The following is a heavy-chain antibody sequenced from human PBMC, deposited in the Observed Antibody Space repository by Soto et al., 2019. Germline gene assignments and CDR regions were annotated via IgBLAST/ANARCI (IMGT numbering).Heavy chain of an antibody. CDR1: GGSIGSRDYY. CDR3: AGMLVPASRLSGFDS. J-gene: IGHJ4*02. D-gene: IGHD2-15*01. V-gene: IGHV4-39*01. Sequence: SETLSLTCTVSGGSIGSRDYYWGWIRQPPEKGLEWIGNINYLGTTYYNPSLRSRVTISADMSKNQFSLKLNSVTAADTSVYYCAGMLVPASRLSGFDSWGQGTRVTVSS. CDR2: INYLGTT.